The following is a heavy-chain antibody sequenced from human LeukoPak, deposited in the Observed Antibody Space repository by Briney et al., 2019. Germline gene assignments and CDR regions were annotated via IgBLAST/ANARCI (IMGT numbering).Heavy chain of an antibody. V-gene: IGHV3-23*01. D-gene: IGHD2-2*01. CDR1: GFTFSNYP. J-gene: IGHJ6*03. CDR2: ISGSGGST. CDR3: AKLEGYCSSTSCYPPYYYMDV. Sequence: GGSLRLSCAASGFTFSNYPMNWVRQAPGKGLEWVSAISGSGGSTYYADSVKGRFTISRDNSKNTLYLQMNSLRAEDTAVYYCAKLEGYCSSTSCYPPYYYMDVWGKGTTVTVSS.